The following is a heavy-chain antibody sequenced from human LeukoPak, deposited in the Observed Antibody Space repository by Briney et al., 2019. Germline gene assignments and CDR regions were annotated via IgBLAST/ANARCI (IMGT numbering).Heavy chain of an antibody. V-gene: IGHV3-38-3*01. J-gene: IGHJ4*02. Sequence: PGGSLRLSCAASGFTVSSNEMSWVRQAPGKGLEWVSSISGGSTYYADSRKGRFTISRDNSKNTLYLQMNTLRAEDTAVYYCAKVDIWSGYYTRGSSFDYWGQGTLVTVSS. CDR1: GFTVSSNE. CDR3: AKVDIWSGYYTRGSSFDY. CDR2: ISGGST. D-gene: IGHD3-3*01.